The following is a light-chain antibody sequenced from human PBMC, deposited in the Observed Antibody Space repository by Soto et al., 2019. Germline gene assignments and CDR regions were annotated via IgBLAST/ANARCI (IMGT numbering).Light chain of an antibody. Sequence: EIVMTQSPATLSVSPGERATLSCRASQSVSSNLAWYQQKPGQAPRLLIYGASTRATDIPARFSGSGSGTEFTPTISRLQSEDFAVYYCQQYNNWPWTFGQGTKVEIK. CDR2: GAS. CDR3: QQYNNWPWT. V-gene: IGKV3-15*01. J-gene: IGKJ1*01. CDR1: QSVSSN.